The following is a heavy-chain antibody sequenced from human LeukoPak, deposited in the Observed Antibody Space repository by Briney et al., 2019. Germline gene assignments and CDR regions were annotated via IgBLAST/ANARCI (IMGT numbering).Heavy chain of an antibody. V-gene: IGHV3-21*01. D-gene: IGHD3-9*01. Sequence: GGSVRLSCAASGLILSSYSMNWVRQAPGKGLEWVSSISSSSSYIYYADLVKGRFTISRDNAKNSLYLQTDSLRADDTAVYYCARAYDTLTGYSEGYFYYAMAVWGKGTTVTVSS. CDR1: GLILSSYS. CDR2: ISSSSSYI. CDR3: ARAYDTLTGYSEGYFYYAMAV. J-gene: IGHJ6*04.